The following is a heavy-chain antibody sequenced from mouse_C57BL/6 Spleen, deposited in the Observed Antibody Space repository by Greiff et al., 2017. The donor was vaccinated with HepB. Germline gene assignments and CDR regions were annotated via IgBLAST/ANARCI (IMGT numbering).Heavy chain of an antibody. J-gene: IGHJ3*01. D-gene: IGHD2-3*01. CDR3: ARPDGYSFFAY. V-gene: IGHV1-9*01. CDR1: GYTFTGYW. Sequence: QVQLQQSGAELMKPGASVKLSCKATGYTFTGYWIEWVKQRPGHGLEWIGEIIPGSGSTNYNEKFKGKATFTADTSSNTAYMQLSSLTTEDSAIYYCARPDGYSFFAYWGQGTLVTVSA. CDR2: IIPGSGST.